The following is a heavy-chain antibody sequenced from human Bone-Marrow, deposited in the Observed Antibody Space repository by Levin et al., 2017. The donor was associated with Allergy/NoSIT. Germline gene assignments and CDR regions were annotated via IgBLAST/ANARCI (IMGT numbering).Heavy chain of an antibody. D-gene: IGHD3-3*01. V-gene: IGHV4-34*01. CDR3: ARGEFYERPYDV. CDR2: INHSGSTT. CDR1: GGSFDGYY. J-gene: IGHJ6*02. Sequence: PSETLSLTCAVYGGSFDGYYWSWIRQSPGKGLEWIGEINHSGSTTNYNPSLKSRATISVDTSKKQISLRMTSVTAADTAVYHCARGEFYERPYDVWGQGTTVTVSS.